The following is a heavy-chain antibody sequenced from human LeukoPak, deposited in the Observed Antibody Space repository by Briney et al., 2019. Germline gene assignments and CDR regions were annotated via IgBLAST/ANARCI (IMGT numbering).Heavy chain of an antibody. Sequence: SETLSLTCTVSGCSLSSYYWSWVRRPARKGLEWIGRFHTSGSTNYNPSLKSRVTISIDTSKNQFSLNLIPVTAADTAVYYCARGLDTVVTALGYWGQGTLVTVSS. CDR3: ARGLDTVVTALGY. J-gene: IGHJ4*02. V-gene: IGHV4-4*07. D-gene: IGHD2-21*02. CDR1: GCSLSSYY. CDR2: FHTSGST.